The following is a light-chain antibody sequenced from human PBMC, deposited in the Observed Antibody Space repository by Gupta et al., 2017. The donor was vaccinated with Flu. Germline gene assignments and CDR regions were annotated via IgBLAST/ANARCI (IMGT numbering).Light chain of an antibody. J-gene: IGKJ2*01. CDR2: GAS. V-gene: IGKV3-20*01. CDR1: QSVNNNY. Sequence: ERATLSCRASQSVNNNYLAWYQQKLGQPPRLLIYGASTRATGIPDRFSGSGSGTDFTLMISRLEPEDFAVYFCQQFGSSPYTFGQGTKLEIK. CDR3: QQFGSSPYT.